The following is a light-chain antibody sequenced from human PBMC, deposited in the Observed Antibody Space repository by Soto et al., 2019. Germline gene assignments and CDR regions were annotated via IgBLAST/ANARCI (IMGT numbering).Light chain of an antibody. V-gene: IGLV3-1*01. CDR3: QAWDSRTAV. Sequence: SYELTQPPSVSVSPGQIASITCSGDKMGDKYACWYQQKPGQSPVLVIYQDTKRPSGIPERFSGSNSGNTATLTISGTQAMDEADYYCQAWDSRTAVFGGGTKLTVL. CDR2: QDT. CDR1: KMGDKY. J-gene: IGLJ2*01.